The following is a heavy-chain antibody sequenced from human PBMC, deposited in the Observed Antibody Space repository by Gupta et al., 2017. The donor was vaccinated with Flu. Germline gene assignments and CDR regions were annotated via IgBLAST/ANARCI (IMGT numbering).Heavy chain of an antibody. J-gene: IGHJ4*02. Sequence: WIRQAPGKALEWLANIYRDDDKRYSPSLKSRLTITKDTSKNQVVLTMTNVDPVDTATYYCAHTTVWTSYFDFWGQGVLVTVSS. V-gene: IGHV2-5*02. CDR2: IYRDDDK. CDR3: AHTTVWTSYFDF. D-gene: IGHD3-9*01.